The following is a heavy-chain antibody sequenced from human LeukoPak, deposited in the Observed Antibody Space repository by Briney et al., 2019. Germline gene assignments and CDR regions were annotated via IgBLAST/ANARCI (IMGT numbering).Heavy chain of an antibody. J-gene: IGHJ3*02. CDR1: GFTFSSYG. CDR3: AKGYCSSTSCYTAARQYDAFDI. D-gene: IGHD2-2*02. Sequence: GGSLRLSCAASGFTFSSYGMHWVRQAPGKGLEWVAFIRYDGSNKYYADSVKGRFTISRDNSKNTLYLQMNSLRAEDTAVYYCAKGYCSSTSCYTAARQYDAFDIWGQGTMVTVSS. V-gene: IGHV3-30*02. CDR2: IRYDGSNK.